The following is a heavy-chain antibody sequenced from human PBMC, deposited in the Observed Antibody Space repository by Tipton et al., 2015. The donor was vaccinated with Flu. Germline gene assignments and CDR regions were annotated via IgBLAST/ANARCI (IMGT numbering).Heavy chain of an antibody. CDR2: IYTSGST. V-gene: IGHV4-4*07. CDR1: GGSISSCY. D-gene: IGHD4-23*01. Sequence: TLSLTCTVPGGSISSCYWSWIRQPAGKGLEWIGRIYTSGSTNYNPSLKSRVTMSVDTSKNQFSLKLSSVTAADTAVYYCARERGLGPQNSPAIYYYYYGMDVWGQGTTVTVSS. J-gene: IGHJ6*02. CDR3: ARERGLGPQNSPAIYYYYYGMDV.